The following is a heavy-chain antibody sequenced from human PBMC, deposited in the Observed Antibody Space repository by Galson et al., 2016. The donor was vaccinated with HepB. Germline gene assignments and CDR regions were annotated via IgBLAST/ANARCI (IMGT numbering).Heavy chain of an antibody. D-gene: IGHD3-10*01. J-gene: IGHJ4*02. Sequence: LRLSCAVSGVTFSNYNMNWVRQAPGKGLEWVSSISSSTSYIYYADSVKGRFTISRDSAKNSLYLQMNSLRAEDTAVYYCVYYYGSGSYYKRDYWGQGTLVTVSS. CDR1: GVTFSNYN. CDR3: VYYYGSGSYYKRDY. CDR2: ISSSTSYI. V-gene: IGHV3-21*01.